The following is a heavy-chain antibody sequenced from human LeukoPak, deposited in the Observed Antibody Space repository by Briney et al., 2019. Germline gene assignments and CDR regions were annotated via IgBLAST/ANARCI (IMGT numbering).Heavy chain of an antibody. CDR3: AKVYAYRYPATKDAFDI. CDR2: IYNDGTT. D-gene: IGHD1-1*01. CDR1: GITVSSNY. V-gene: IGHV3-53*01. Sequence: GSLRLSCAASGITVSSNYMSWVRQAPGKGLEWVSIIYNDGTTYYADSVKGRFTISRDNSKNTLYLQMNSLRAEDAAVYYCAKVYAYRYPATKDAFDIWGQGTMVTVSS. J-gene: IGHJ3*02.